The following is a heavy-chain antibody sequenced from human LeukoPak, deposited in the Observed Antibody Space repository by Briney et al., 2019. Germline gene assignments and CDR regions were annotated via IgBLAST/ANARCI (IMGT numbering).Heavy chain of an antibody. CDR2: VHLDGRT. D-gene: IGHD4/OR15-4a*01. J-gene: IGHJ4*02. CDR3: AREGAFYRSLDY. CDR1: GGSVTSTNW. V-gene: IGHV4-4*02. Sequence: SETLSLTCAVSGGSVTSTNWCTWVRQPPGKGLEWIGEVHLDGRTNYNPSLTGRLTLSVDLYENHISLKLTSVTAADTAVYYCAREGAFYRSLDYLGQGTLVTVSS.